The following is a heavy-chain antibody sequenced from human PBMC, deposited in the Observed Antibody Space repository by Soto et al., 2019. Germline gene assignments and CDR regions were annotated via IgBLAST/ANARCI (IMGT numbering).Heavy chain of an antibody. Sequence: GGSLRLSCAASGFTFSSYGMHWVRQAPGKGLEWVAFIWYDESNKYYADSVKCRFTISRDDSNNRLYLQMNSLRAEDTDVFYCARDRDASSGYWVAYWGQGTLVTVSS. CDR1: GFTFSSYG. J-gene: IGHJ4*02. CDR2: IWYDESNK. CDR3: ARDRDASSGYWVAY. D-gene: IGHD3-22*01. V-gene: IGHV3-33*01.